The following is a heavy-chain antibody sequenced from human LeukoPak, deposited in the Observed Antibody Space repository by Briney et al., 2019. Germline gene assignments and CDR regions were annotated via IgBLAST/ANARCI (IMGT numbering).Heavy chain of an antibody. Sequence: PSETLSLTCTVSGGSISSYYWSWIRQPPGKGLEWIGYIYYGGSTNYNPSLKSRVTISVDTSKNQFSLKLSSVTAADTAVYYCARVEYYDSSGYPYYYMDVWGKGTTVTVSS. CDR3: ARVEYYDSSGYPYYYMDV. D-gene: IGHD3-22*01. CDR1: GGSISSYY. J-gene: IGHJ6*03. CDR2: IYYGGST. V-gene: IGHV4-59*01.